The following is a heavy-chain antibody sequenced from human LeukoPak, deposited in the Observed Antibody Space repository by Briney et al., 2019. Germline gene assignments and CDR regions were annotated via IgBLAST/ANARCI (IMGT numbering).Heavy chain of an antibody. J-gene: IGHJ5*02. V-gene: IGHV3-9*01. CDR1: GFTFDDYD. CDR2: ISWNSGSI. Sequence: GRSLRLSCAASGFTFDDYDMHWVREAPGKGLEWVSGISWNSGSIGYADSVKGRFTISRDNAKNSLYLQMNSLRAEDTALYYCAKGRDKYQLLSKNWFDPWGQGTLVTVSS. D-gene: IGHD2-2*01. CDR3: AKGRDKYQLLSKNWFDP.